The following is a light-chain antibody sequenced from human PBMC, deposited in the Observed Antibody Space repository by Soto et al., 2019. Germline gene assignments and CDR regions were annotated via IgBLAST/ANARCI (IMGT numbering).Light chain of an antibody. CDR2: AAS. Sequence: DIPMTQAPSSLYASVRDRVTITCRATQSISSYLNWYQHKPGRAPHALIYAASSLQSGVPSRFSGSGSGTDFTLTISSLQPEDFATYYCQQTYTIPPTFGQGTKVDIK. V-gene: IGKV1-39*01. CDR3: QQTYTIPPT. J-gene: IGKJ1*01. CDR1: QSISSY.